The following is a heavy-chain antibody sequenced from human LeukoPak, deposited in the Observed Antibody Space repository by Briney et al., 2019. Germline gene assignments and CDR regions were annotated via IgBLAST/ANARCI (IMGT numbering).Heavy chain of an antibody. CDR3: ARGSKIQTGSGSYYSHYYYYMDV. CDR2: INHSGST. CDR1: GGSFSGYY. Sequence: PSETLSLTCAVYGGSFSGYYWSWIRQPPGKGLEWIGEINHSGSTNYNPSLKSRVTISVDTSKNQFSLKLSSVTAADTAVYYCARGSKIQTGSGSYYSHYYYYMDVWGKGTTVTASS. J-gene: IGHJ6*03. V-gene: IGHV4-34*01. D-gene: IGHD3-10*01.